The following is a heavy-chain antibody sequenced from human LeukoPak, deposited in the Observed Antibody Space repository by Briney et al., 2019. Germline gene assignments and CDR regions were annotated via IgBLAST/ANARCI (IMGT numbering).Heavy chain of an antibody. CDR3: AKDPGRGLYYYDSSGLPANDAFDI. J-gene: IGHJ3*02. Sequence: GGSLRLSCAASGFTFSGYAMSWVRQAPGKGLEWVSAISGSGGSTYYADSVKGRFTISRDNSKNTLYLQMNSLRAEDTAVYYCAKDPGRGLYYYDSSGLPANDAFDIWGQGTMVTVSS. V-gene: IGHV3-23*01. CDR2: ISGSGGST. CDR1: GFTFSGYA. D-gene: IGHD3-22*01.